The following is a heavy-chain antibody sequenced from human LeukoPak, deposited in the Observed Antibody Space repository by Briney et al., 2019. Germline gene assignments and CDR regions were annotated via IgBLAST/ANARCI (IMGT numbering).Heavy chain of an antibody. CDR2: IYYSGST. D-gene: IGHD6-13*01. V-gene: IGHV4-39*07. CDR1: GGSISSSSYY. Sequence: SETLSLTCTVSGGSISSSSYYWGWIRQPPGKGLEWIGSIYYSGSTYYNPSLKSRVTISVDTSKNQFSLKLSSVTAADTTVYYCARRGYSSSWIDYWGQGTLVTVSS. J-gene: IGHJ4*02. CDR3: ARRGYSSSWIDY.